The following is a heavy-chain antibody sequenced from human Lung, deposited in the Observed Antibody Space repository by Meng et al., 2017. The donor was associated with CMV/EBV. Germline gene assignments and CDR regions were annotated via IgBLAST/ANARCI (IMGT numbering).Heavy chain of an antibody. CDR2: IYSGGSDT. V-gene: IGHV3-23*03. D-gene: IGHD2-2*01. J-gene: IGHJ6*02. CDR1: GFSFSSYA. CDR3: AKVYTSTNWGYYYGMDV. Sequence: GGSLRLSXAASGFSFSSYAMNWVRQAPGRGLEWVSLIYSGGSDTYYVDSVKGRFTISRDDSKNTLYLQMHSLAADDTAIYYCAKVYTSTNWGYYYGMDVWGQGTTVTVSS.